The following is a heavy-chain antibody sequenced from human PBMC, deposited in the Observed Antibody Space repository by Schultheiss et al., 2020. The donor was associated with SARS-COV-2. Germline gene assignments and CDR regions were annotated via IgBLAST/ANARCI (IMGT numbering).Heavy chain of an antibody. D-gene: IGHD3-10*01. CDR3: ARHSRGSGSYLWAPWYYYGMDV. V-gene: IGHV5-10-1*01. Sequence: GGSLRLSCKGSGYSFTSYWISWVRQMPGKGLEWMGRIDPSDSYTNYSPSFQGHVTISADKSISTAYLQWSSLKASDTAMYYCARHSRGSGSYLWAPWYYYGMDVWGQGTTVTVSS. J-gene: IGHJ6*02. CDR1: GYSFTSYW. CDR2: IDPSDSYT.